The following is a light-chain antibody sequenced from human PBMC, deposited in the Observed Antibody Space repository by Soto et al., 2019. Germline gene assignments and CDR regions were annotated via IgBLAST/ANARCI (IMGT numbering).Light chain of an antibody. CDR2: DVS. V-gene: IGLV2-14*03. CDR3: SSYTVSTTLRYV. CDR1: SSDVGAYNY. Sequence: QSALTQPASVSGSPGQSITISCTGTSSDVGAYNYVSWYQQHPGKAPKLIIYDVSNRPSGVSNRFSGSKSGDTASLTISGLQAEDEADYFCSSYTVSTTLRYVFGAGTKLTV. J-gene: IGLJ1*01.